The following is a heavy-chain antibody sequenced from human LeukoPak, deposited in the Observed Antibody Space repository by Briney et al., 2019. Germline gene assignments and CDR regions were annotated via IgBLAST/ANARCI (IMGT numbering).Heavy chain of an antibody. V-gene: IGHV3-11*01. J-gene: IGHJ4*02. CDR1: GFTFSDYY. D-gene: IGHD1-1*01. Sequence: GGSLRLSCAASGFTFSDYYMSWIRQAPGKGLEWVSYISSSGSTIYYADSVKGRFTISRDNAKNSLYLQMNSLRAEDTAVYYCAKDRLATGTPSPFDYWGQGTLVTVSS. CDR3: AKDRLATGTPSPFDY. CDR2: ISSSGSTI.